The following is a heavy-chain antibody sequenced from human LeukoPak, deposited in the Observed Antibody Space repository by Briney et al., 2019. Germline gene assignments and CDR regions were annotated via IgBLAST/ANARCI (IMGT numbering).Heavy chain of an antibody. J-gene: IGHJ6*03. Sequence: GGSLRLSCAASGFTFSSYEMNWVRQAPGKGLEWVSYISSSGSTIYYADSVEGRFTISRDNAKNSLYLQMNSLRAEDTAVYYCAGGLAAAHYYYYMEVWGKGTTVTVSS. CDR2: ISSSGSTI. D-gene: IGHD6-13*01. CDR3: AGGLAAAHYYYYMEV. CDR1: GFTFSSYE. V-gene: IGHV3-48*03.